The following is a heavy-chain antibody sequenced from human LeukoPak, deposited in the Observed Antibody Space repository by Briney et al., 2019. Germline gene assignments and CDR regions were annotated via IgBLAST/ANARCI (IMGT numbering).Heavy chain of an antibody. D-gene: IGHD6-19*01. Sequence: PGGSLRLSCAASGFTFSSYDMHWVRQATGKGLEWVSAIGTAGDTYYPGSVKGRFTISRDNSKNTLYLQMNNLGTEDTAMYYCARGGGSSGRYVVDYWGQGTLVTVSS. V-gene: IGHV3-13*01. CDR2: IGTAGDT. J-gene: IGHJ4*02. CDR3: ARGGGSSGRYVVDY. CDR1: GFTFSSYD.